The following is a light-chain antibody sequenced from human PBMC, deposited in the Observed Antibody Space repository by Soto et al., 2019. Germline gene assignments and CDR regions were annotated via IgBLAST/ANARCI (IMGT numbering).Light chain of an antibody. Sequence: DSQMTQYPSTLSASVGDRVTITCRASQSISSWLAWYQQKPGKAPKLLISKASTLQSGVPPRFSGSGYGTEFTLTISSPHSDDFATYYCQQSETYPMTFGIGAKVDI. CDR1: QSISSW. V-gene: IGKV1-5*03. CDR2: KAS. CDR3: QQSETYPMT. J-gene: IGKJ4*01.